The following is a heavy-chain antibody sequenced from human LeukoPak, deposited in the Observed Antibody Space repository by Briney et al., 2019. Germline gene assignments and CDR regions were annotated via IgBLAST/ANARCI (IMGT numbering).Heavy chain of an antibody. J-gene: IGHJ4*02. V-gene: IGHV3-30*04. CDR1: GFTFSSYA. D-gene: IGHD2-8*01. CDR2: ISYDGSNK. Sequence: QPGGSLRLSCGASGFTFSSYAMTWVRQAPGKGLEWVAVISYDGSNKYYADSVKGRFTISRDNSKNTLYLRMNSLRAEDTAVYYCARDGSLHCTNGVCSLRYFDYWGQGTLVTVSS. CDR3: ARDGSLHCTNGVCSLRYFDY.